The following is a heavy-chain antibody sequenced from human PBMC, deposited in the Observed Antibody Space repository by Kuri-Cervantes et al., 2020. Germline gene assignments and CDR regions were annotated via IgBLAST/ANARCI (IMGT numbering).Heavy chain of an antibody. J-gene: IGHJ5*02. CDR3: ARDRTGEGWFDT. CDR1: GYTFTGYY. CDR2: INPNSGGT. D-gene: IGHD7-27*01. Sequence: ASVKVSCKASGYTFTGYYMHWVRQAPGQGLEWMGWINPNSGGTNYAQKFQGRVTMTRDTSISTAYMELSRLRSDDTAVYYCARDRTGEGWFDTWGQGTLVTVSS. V-gene: IGHV1-2*02.